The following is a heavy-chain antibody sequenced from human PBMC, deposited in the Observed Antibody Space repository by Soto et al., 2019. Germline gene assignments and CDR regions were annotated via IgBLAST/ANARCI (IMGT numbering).Heavy chain of an antibody. V-gene: IGHV4-38-2*02. Sequence: PXGTLSLTCTVSGYSIRSAYYWGCIRQPPGKGLEWIGSISHTGNTYYNPSLKSRVTISVDTSKNQFFLHLSSLTAADTAVYFCATAPGDLIYFDYWGQGTLVTVSS. CDR1: GYSIRSAYY. CDR3: ATAPGDLIYFDY. CDR2: ISHTGNT. J-gene: IGHJ4*02. D-gene: IGHD7-27*01.